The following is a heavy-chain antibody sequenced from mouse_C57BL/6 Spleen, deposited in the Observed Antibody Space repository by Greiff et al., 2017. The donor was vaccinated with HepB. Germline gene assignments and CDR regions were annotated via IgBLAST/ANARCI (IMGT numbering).Heavy chain of an antibody. Sequence: QVQLQQPGAELVRPGTSVKLSCKASGYTFTSYWMHWVKQRPGQGLEWIGVIDPSDSYTNYNQKFKGKATLTVDTSSSTAYMQLSSLTSEDSAVYYCARKDDYGVDYAMDYWGQGTSVTVSS. V-gene: IGHV1-59*01. CDR2: IDPSDSYT. CDR1: GYTFTSYW. CDR3: ARKDDYGVDYAMDY. D-gene: IGHD2-4*01. J-gene: IGHJ4*01.